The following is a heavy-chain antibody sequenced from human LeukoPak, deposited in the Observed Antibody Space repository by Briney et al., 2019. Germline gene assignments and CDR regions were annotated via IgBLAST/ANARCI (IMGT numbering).Heavy chain of an antibody. V-gene: IGHV3-7*01. D-gene: IGHD6-6*01. Sequence: GGSLRLSCAASGFTFSSYWMSWVRQAPGKGLEWVANIKQDGSEKYYVDSVKGRFTISRDNAKNSLYLQMNSLRAEDTAVYYCAGPLSIAARELGAFDIWGQGTMVTVSA. CDR2: IKQDGSEK. CDR1: GFTFSSYW. J-gene: IGHJ3*02. CDR3: AGPLSIAARELGAFDI.